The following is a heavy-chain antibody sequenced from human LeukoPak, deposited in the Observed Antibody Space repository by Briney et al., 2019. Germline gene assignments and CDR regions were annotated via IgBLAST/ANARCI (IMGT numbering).Heavy chain of an antibody. V-gene: IGHV3-23*01. CDR1: GFTFSSYA. Sequence: GGSLRLSCAASGFTFSSYAMTWVRQAPGKGLDWVSTISTSGSTFYADSVKGRFTISRDNFMNTLYLQMNSLRAEDTAVYYCARLENRYSSYWGQGTLVTVSS. D-gene: IGHD5-18*01. CDR3: ARLENRYSSY. J-gene: IGHJ4*02. CDR2: ISTSGST.